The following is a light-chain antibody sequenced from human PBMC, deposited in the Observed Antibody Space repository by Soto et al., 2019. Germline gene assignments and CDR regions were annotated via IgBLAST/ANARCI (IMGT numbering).Light chain of an antibody. V-gene: IGKV3-11*01. CDR3: HQRKSWPRT. CDR2: LAS. Sequence: EIVLAQSPATLSSFPGDRVTLSCRASQAVNTRLAWYQHKPGQAPRLLIYLASNRAAGVPARFSGSGSGTDFTLTIGNVETEDFAVYYCHQRKSWPRTVGQGTKVDSK. CDR1: QAVNTR. J-gene: IGKJ1*01.